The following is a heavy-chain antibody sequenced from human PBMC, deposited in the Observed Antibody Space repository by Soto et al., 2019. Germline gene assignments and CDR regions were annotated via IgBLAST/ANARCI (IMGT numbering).Heavy chain of an antibody. Sequence: GGSLRLSCAASGFTFSSYAISWVRQAPGKGLEWVSTVSGSGSMTKYADSVQGRFTISRGNSKNTLYLQMNNLRAEDTAVYYCAKAGNSASQYYMDVWGKGTTVTVS. V-gene: IGHV3-23*01. CDR1: GFTFSSYA. D-gene: IGHD1-1*01. J-gene: IGHJ6*03. CDR3: AKAGNSASQYYMDV. CDR2: VSGSGSMT.